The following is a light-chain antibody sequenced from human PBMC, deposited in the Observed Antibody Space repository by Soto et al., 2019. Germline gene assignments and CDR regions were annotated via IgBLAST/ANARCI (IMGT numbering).Light chain of an antibody. J-gene: IGKJ3*01. V-gene: IGKV3-11*01. CDR2: DAS. CDR1: QSVSSY. CDR3: QLDT. Sequence: EIVLTQSPATLSLSPGERATLSCRASQSVSSYLAWYQQKPGQAPRLLIYDASNRATDIPARFSGSGSGTDFTLTISSLEPEDFAVYYCQLDTFGPGTKVDIK.